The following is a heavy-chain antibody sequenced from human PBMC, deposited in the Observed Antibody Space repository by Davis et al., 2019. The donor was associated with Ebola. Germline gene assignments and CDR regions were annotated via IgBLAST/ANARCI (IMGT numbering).Heavy chain of an antibody. V-gene: IGHV3-30*04. Sequence: GESLKISCAASGFTFSSYAMHWVRQAPGKGLEWVAVISYDGSNKYYADSVKGRFTISRDNSKNTLYLQINSLRAEDTAVYYCAKDHGLRSGSWYFDLWGRGTLVTVSS. CDR2: ISYDGSNK. CDR3: AKDHGLRSGSWYFDL. D-gene: IGHD3-10*01. J-gene: IGHJ2*01. CDR1: GFTFSSYA.